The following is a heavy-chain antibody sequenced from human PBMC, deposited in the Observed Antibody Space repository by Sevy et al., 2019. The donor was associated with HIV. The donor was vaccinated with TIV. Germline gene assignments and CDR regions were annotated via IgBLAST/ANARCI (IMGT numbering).Heavy chain of an antibody. Sequence: GGSLRLSCAASGFIFSKYSMNWVRQAPGKGLEWVSTISSSSNYIYYGDSVKGRFTISRDNAKNSLYLQMDSLRADDTAVYYCARDGGCTTTSCHLYFDSWAQGTLVTVSS. V-gene: IGHV3-21*01. CDR2: ISSSSNYI. D-gene: IGHD1-26*01. CDR3: ARDGGCTTTSCHLYFDS. CDR1: GFIFSKYS. J-gene: IGHJ4*02.